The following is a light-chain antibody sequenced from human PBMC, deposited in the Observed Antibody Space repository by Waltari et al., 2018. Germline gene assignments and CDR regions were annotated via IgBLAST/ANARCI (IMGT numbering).Light chain of an antibody. CDR2: KVS. V-gene: IGKV2-30*01. Sequence: DVVMTQSPLSLPVTLGQAASIPCRSSESLVSSDGNTYFNWFHRRPGQPPRRLFYKVSNRDSGVPDRFSGSGSGTDFTLTISRVEAEDVGVYYCMQGIHRPWTFGQGTKVEIK. J-gene: IGKJ1*01. CDR3: MQGIHRPWT. CDR1: ESLVSSDGNTY.